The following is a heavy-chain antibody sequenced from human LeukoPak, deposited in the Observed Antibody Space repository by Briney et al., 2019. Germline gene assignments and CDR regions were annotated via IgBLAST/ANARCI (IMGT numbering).Heavy chain of an antibody. D-gene: IGHD3-9*01. CDR2: IYYSGST. V-gene: IGHV4-59*01. Sequence: KPSETLSLTCSVSGGSISRYYWGWIRQPPGKGLEWIGYIYYSGSTNYNPSLKSRVTISVDTSKKQFSLNLSSVTAADTAVYYCARAPYFDWLLYPSPFFDYWGQGTLVTVSS. CDR1: GGSISRYY. J-gene: IGHJ4*02. CDR3: ARAPYFDWLLYPSPFFDY.